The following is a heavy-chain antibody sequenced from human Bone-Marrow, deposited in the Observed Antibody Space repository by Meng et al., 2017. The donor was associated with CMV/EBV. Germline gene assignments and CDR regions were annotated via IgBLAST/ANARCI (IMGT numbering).Heavy chain of an antibody. CDR3: ARGGRRFLDY. J-gene: IGHJ4*02. CDR1: GFTFSSYA. V-gene: IGHV3-66*02. Sequence: GESLKISCAASGFTFSSYAMSWVRQAPGKGLEWVSVIYSGGSTYYADSVKGRFTISRDNSKNTLYLQMNSLRAEDTAVYYCARGGRRFLDYWGQGTLVTVSS. D-gene: IGHD3-3*01. CDR2: IYSGGST.